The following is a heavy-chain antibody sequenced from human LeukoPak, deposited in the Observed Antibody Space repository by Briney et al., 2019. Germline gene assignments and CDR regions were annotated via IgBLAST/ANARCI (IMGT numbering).Heavy chain of an antibody. CDR3: AREGSSGWYQPHYFDY. Sequence: PSETLSLTCTVSGGSISSHYWSWIRQPPGKGLEWIGYICYSGSTNYNPSLKSRVTISVDTSKNQFSLKLSSVTAADTAVYYCAREGSSGWYQPHYFDYWGQGTLVTVSS. J-gene: IGHJ4*02. CDR2: ICYSGST. D-gene: IGHD6-19*01. CDR1: GGSISSHY. V-gene: IGHV4-59*11.